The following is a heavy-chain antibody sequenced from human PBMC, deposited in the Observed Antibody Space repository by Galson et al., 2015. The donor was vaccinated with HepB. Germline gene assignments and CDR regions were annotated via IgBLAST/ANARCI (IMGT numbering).Heavy chain of an antibody. CDR1: GGSISSYY. V-gene: IGHV4-4*07. CDR3: ARGSRLVLPNAFDY. D-gene: IGHD6-6*01. Sequence: SETLSLTCTVSGGSISSYYWSWIRQPAGKGLEWIGRIYTSGSTNYNPSLKSRVTMSVDTSKNQFSLRLSSVTAADTAVYYCARGSRLVLPNAFDYWRQGTLVTVSS. CDR2: IYTSGST. J-gene: IGHJ4*02.